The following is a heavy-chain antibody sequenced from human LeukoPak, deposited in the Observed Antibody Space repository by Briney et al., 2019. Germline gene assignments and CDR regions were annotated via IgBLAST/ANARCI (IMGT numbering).Heavy chain of an antibody. Sequence: ASVKVSCKASGYTFTSYDINWVRQATGQGLEWMGWMNPNSGNTGYAQKFQGRVTMTRNTSISTAYMELSSLRSEDTAVYYCARGPWIQLWLAYYYGMDVWGQGTLVTVSS. CDR3: ARGPWIQLWLAYYYGMDV. CDR1: GYTFTSYD. V-gene: IGHV1-8*01. CDR2: MNPNSGNT. D-gene: IGHD5-18*01. J-gene: IGHJ6*02.